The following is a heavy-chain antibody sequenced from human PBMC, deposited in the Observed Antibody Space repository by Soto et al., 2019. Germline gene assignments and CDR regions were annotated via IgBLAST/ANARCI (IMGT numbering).Heavy chain of an antibody. CDR2: ISGSGGST. D-gene: IGHD3-22*01. Sequence: PGGSLRLSCAASGFTFSSYAMSWVRQAPGKGLEWVSAISGSGGSTYYADSVKGRFTISRDNSKNTLYLQMNSLRAEDTAVYYCAKVPYYYDSSGYHFDYWGQGTLVTVSS. V-gene: IGHV3-23*01. J-gene: IGHJ4*02. CDR3: AKVPYYYDSSGYHFDY. CDR1: GFTFSSYA.